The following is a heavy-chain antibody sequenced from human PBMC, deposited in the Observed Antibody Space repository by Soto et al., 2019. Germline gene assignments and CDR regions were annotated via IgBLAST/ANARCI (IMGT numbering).Heavy chain of an antibody. J-gene: IGHJ4*02. D-gene: IGHD4-17*01. Sequence: SVKVSCKPSVGSFSSYAISWVRQAPGQGLEWMGGIIPIFGTANYAQKFQGRVTITADESTSTAYMELSSLRSEDTAVYYCARGRPTVTIFDYWGQGTLVTVSS. V-gene: IGHV1-69*13. CDR1: VGSFSSYA. CDR3: ARGRPTVTIFDY. CDR2: IIPIFGTA.